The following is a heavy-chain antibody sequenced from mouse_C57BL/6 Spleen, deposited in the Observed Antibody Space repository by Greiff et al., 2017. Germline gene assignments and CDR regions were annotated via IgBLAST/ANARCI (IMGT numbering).Heavy chain of an antibody. D-gene: IGHD1-1*01. CDR2: ISYDGSN. CDR1: GYSITSGYY. J-gene: IGHJ2*01. Sequence: EVKLMESGPGLVKPSQSLSLTCSVTGYSITSGYYWNWIRQFPGNKLEWMGYISYDGSNNYNPSLKNRISITRDTSKNQFFLKLNSVTTEDTATYYCASQFITTVVAFDYWGQGTTLTVSS. V-gene: IGHV3-6*01. CDR3: ASQFITTVVAFDY.